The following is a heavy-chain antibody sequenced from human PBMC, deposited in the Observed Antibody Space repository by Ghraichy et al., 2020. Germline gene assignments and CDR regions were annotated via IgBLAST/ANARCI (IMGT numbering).Heavy chain of an antibody. CDR3: ARCDYGDHDRAFDS. CDR1: GYTFTSYC. J-gene: IGHJ3*02. V-gene: IGHV1-18*01. CDR2: ISAYNGNT. D-gene: IGHD4-17*01. Sequence: ASVKVSCKASGYTFTSYCIRWVRQAPGQGLEWMGWISAYNGNTNYAQKLQGRVTMTTDTSTSTAYMELRSLRSDDTAVYYCARCDYGDHDRAFDSCGQGTMVTVSA.